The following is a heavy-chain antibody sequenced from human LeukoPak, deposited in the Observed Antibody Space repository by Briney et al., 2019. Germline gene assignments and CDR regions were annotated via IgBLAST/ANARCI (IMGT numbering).Heavy chain of an antibody. CDR2: MNPNSGNT. CDR1: GYTFTSYD. CDR3: ARERVLSYYDSSGYCDY. V-gene: IGHV1-8*02. D-gene: IGHD3-22*01. Sequence: GGSVKVSCKASGYTFTSYDINWVRQATGQRLEWVGWMNPNSGNTGYAQKFQGRVTMTTDTSTSTVHMELRSLRSDDTAVYYCARERVLSYYDSSGYCDYWGQGTLVTVSS. J-gene: IGHJ4*02.